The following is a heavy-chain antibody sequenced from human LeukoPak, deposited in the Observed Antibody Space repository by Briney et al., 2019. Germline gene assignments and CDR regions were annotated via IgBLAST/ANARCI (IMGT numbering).Heavy chain of an antibody. CDR2: INHSGIT. J-gene: IGHJ4*02. CDR3: ANPARDFADSGAITW. V-gene: IGHV4-34*01. D-gene: IGHD4-17*01. Sequence: PSETLSLTCAVYGGSFSYYYWSWIRRPPGKGLEWIGEINHSGITNYNPSLKSRVTISADTSKNQFSLKLTSVTAADTAVYYYANPARDFADSGAITWWGQGTLVTVSS. CDR1: GGSFSYYY.